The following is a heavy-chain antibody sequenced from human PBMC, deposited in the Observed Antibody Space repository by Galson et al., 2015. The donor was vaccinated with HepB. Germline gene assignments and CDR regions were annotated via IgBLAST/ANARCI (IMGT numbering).Heavy chain of an antibody. CDR2: IKQDGSEK. CDR3: TRGQTTSVY. CDR1: GFSFKTYW. Sequence: SLRLSCAASGFSFKTYWMSWVRQAPGKGLEWVANIKQDGSEKYYMDSVKGRFTISRDNARNSLYLQINSLTAEDTAVYYCTRGQTTSVYWGQGTLVTVSP. J-gene: IGHJ4*02. D-gene: IGHD4-11*01. V-gene: IGHV3-7*01.